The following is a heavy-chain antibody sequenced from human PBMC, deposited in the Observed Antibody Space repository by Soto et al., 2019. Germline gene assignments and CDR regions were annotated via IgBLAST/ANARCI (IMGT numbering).Heavy chain of an antibody. Sequence: QVQLVQSGAEVKKPGSSVKVSCKASGGTFSSYTISWVRQAPGQGLEWMGRIIPILGIANYAQKFQGRVTITADKSTSTAYMELSSLRSEDTAVYYCASRSNGKPKIDYWGQGTLVTVSS. CDR1: GGTFSSYT. D-gene: IGHD4-4*01. CDR3: ASRSNGKPKIDY. CDR2: IIPILGIA. J-gene: IGHJ4*02. V-gene: IGHV1-69*02.